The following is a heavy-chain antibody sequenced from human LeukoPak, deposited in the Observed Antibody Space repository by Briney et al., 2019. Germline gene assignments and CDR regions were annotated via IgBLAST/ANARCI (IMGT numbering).Heavy chain of an antibody. CDR1: GFTVSSNY. CDR3: ARGVYGDSPKY. Sequence: PGGSLRLSCAASGFTVSSNYMSWVRQAPGKGLEWVSVIYSGGSTYYADFVKGRFTISRDNSKNTLYLQMNSLRAEDTAVYYCARGVYGDSPKYWGQGTLVTVSS. V-gene: IGHV3-53*01. CDR2: IYSGGST. J-gene: IGHJ4*02. D-gene: IGHD4-17*01.